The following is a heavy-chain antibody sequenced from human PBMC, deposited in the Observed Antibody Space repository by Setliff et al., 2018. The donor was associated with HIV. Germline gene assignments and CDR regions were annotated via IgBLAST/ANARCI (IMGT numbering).Heavy chain of an antibody. CDR1: GFSFSNYE. D-gene: IGHD6-13*01. CDR2: ISISGTLI. Sequence: GGSLRLSCAASGFSFSNYEMTWVRQAPGKGLEWVSSISISGTLIYYADSVKGRFTTTRANTKNSLYLQMNRLRAEDTAVYYCATWGIVAVAGLHWGQGTLVTVSS. J-gene: IGHJ4*02. CDR3: ATWGIVAVAGLH. V-gene: IGHV3-48*03.